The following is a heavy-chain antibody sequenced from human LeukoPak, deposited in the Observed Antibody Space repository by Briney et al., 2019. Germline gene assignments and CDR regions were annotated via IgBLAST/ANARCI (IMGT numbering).Heavy chain of an antibody. CDR3: ARDHTQYYDFWSGYSYYFDY. J-gene: IGHJ4*02. CDR1: GFTFSSYA. V-gene: IGHV3-64*01. CDR2: ISSNGGST. Sequence: GGSLRLSCAASGFTFSSYAMHWVRQAPGKGLEYVSAISSNGGSTYYANYVKGSFTISRDNSKNTLYLQMGSLRAEDMAVYYCARDHTQYYDFWSGYSYYFDYWGQGTLVTVSS. D-gene: IGHD3-3*01.